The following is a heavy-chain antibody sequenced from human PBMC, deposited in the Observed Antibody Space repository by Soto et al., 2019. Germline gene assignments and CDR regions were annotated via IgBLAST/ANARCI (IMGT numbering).Heavy chain of an antibody. V-gene: IGHV1-2*02. CDR2: INPKSGGT. J-gene: IGHJ4*02. CDR1: GYRFIDYF. D-gene: IGHD1-7*01. CDR3: AREYNWNYQCCTVY. Sequence: ASVKVSCKASGYRFIDYFMHWVRRAPGQGLEWMGWINPKSGGTKIAQKFQGRTTMTRDTSINTVFMELSRLTSDDTAVYFCAREYNWNYQCCTVYWRLRTLVTVSS.